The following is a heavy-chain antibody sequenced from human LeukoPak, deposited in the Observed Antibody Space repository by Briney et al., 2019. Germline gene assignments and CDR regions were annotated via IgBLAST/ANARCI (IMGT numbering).Heavy chain of an antibody. D-gene: IGHD6-6*01. CDR2: INTDGSST. Sequence: GGSLRLSCAASGFTFSSSWMHWVRQAPGKGLGWVSRINTDGSSTSYADSVKGRFTNSRDDAKNSLYLQMNSLRAEDTAVYYCARDQEYSSSPGGYWGQGTLVTVSS. V-gene: IGHV3-74*01. J-gene: IGHJ4*02. CDR1: GFTFSSSW. CDR3: ARDQEYSSSPGGY.